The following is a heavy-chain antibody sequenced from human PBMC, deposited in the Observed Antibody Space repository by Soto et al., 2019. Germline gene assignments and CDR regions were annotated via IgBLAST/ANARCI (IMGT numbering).Heavy chain of an antibody. D-gene: IGHD3-22*01. CDR1: GGSISTYY. CDR3: ARDSSGYYRVFDY. V-gene: IGHV4-59*01. J-gene: IGHJ4*02. CDR2: IYYSGST. Sequence: SETLSLTCTVSGGSISTYYWSWIRQPPGKGLEWIGFIYYSGSTHYNPSLKSRVTISLDTSKNQFSLMLSSVTAADTAVYYCARDSSGYYRVFDYWGQGTLVTVSS.